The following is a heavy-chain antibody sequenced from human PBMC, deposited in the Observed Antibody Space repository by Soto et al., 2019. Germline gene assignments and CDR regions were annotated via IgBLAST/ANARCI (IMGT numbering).Heavy chain of an antibody. V-gene: IGHV4-34*01. CDR1: GGSFSNYY. D-gene: IGHD6-6*01. CDR2: INHSGST. CDR3: ARTSKFDS. J-gene: IGHJ4*02. Sequence: SETLSLTCAVYGGSFSNYYWSWIRQPPGKGLEWIGEINHSGSTNYNPSLKSRVTMSVDTSKNQFSLKLSSVTAADTAVYYCARTSKFDSWGQGTLVTVSS.